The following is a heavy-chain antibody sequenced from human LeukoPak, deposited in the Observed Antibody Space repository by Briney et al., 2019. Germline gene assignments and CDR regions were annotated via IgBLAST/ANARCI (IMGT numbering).Heavy chain of an antibody. Sequence: SETLSLTCTVSGGSISSYYWSWIRQPPGKGLEWIGYIYYSGSTNYNPSLKSRVTISVDTSKNQFSLKLSSVTAADTAVYCCARSRSTRPYFDYWGQGTLVTVSS. J-gene: IGHJ4*02. CDR2: IYYSGST. CDR1: GGSISSYY. V-gene: IGHV4-59*08. CDR3: ARSRSTRPYFDY.